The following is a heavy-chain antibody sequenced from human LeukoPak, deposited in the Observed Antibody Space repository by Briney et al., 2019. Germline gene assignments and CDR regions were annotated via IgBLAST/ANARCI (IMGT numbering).Heavy chain of an antibody. J-gene: IGHJ6*04. CDR2: IYYSGST. D-gene: IGHD4-17*01. CDR1: GGSVSSGSYC. CDR3: ARDYGDYGYYYYGMDV. V-gene: IGHV4-61*01. Sequence: SETLSLTCTVSGGSVSSGSYCWSWIRQPPGQGLEWIGYIYYSGSTNYNPSLKSRVTISVDTSKNQFSLKLSSVTAADTAVYYCARDYGDYGYYYYGMDVWGKGTTVTVSS.